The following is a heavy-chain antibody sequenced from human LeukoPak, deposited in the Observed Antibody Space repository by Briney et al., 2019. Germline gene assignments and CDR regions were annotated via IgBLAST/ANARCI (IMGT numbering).Heavy chain of an antibody. CDR3: ARDAYYDFWSGMFDP. V-gene: IGHV4-30-2*01. CDR2: IYHSGST. Sequence: PSETLSLTCAVSGGSISSGGYSWSWIRQPPGKGLEWIGYIYHSGSTYYNPSLKSRVTIPVDRSKNQFSLKLSSVTAADTAVYYCARDAYYDFWSGMFDPWGQGTLVTVSS. D-gene: IGHD3-3*01. CDR1: GGSISSGGYS. J-gene: IGHJ5*02.